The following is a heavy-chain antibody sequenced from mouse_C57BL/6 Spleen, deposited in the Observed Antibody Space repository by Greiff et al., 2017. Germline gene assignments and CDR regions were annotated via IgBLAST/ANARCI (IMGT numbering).Heavy chain of an antibody. CDR2: IYPGDGDT. CDR3: ARGGMEKRNAMDD. J-gene: IGHJ4*01. V-gene: IGHV1-82*01. D-gene: IGHD2-10*02. CDR1: GYAFSSSW. Sequence: VQRVESGPELVKPGASVKISCKASGYAFSSSWMNWVKQRPGKGLEWIGRIYPGDGDTNYNGKFKGKATLTADKSSSTAYMQLSSLTSEDSAVYFCARGGMEKRNAMDDWGQGTSVTVSS.